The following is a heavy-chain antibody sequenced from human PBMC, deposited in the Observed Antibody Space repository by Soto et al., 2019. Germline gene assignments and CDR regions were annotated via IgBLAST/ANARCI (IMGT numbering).Heavy chain of an antibody. J-gene: IGHJ4*02. V-gene: IGHV4-39*07. Sequence: PSETLSLTCTVSGGSISSNNYYWGWIRQPPGKGLEWIATIYHSGSTNYNPSLKSRVTISVDTSKNQFSLKLTSVTAADTAVYYCAAPPRYWGQGTLVTVSS. D-gene: IGHD6-6*01. CDR1: GGSISSNNYY. CDR3: AAPPRY. CDR2: IYHSGST.